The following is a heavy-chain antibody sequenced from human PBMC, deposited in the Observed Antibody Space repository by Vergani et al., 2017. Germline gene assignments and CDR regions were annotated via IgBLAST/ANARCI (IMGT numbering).Heavy chain of an antibody. CDR1: GFIFSSYA. V-gene: IGHV3-23*01. J-gene: IGHJ4*02. D-gene: IGHD2-21*01. CDR3: AGLYGDDGFSPF. Sequence: EVQLLESGGALVQPGKSLRLSCAASGFIFSSYAMTWVRQAPGKGLEWVSGISGQNFRTHYADSVKGRFTISRDDSKNTVYLQINSLRAEDTAFYYCAGLYGDDGFSPFWGQGTLVTVSS. CDR2: ISGQNFRT.